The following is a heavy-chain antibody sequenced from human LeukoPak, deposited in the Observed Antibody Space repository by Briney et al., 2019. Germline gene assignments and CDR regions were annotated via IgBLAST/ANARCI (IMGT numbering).Heavy chain of an antibody. CDR1: GGSISSGDYY. Sequence: SQTLSLTCTVSGGSISSGDYYWSWIRQPPGKGLEWIGYIYYSGSTYHNPSLKSRVTISVDTSKNQFSLKLSSVTAADTAVYYCARGIVVVPAAGSDAFDIWGQGTMVTVSS. J-gene: IGHJ3*02. CDR3: ARGIVVVPAAGSDAFDI. D-gene: IGHD2-2*01. V-gene: IGHV4-30-4*08. CDR2: IYYSGST.